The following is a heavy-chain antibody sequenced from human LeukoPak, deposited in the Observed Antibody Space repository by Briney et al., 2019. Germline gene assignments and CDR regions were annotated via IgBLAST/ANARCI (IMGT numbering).Heavy chain of an antibody. CDR2: INPDSGGT. CDR3: ATYEPTNNYDRSGYGNAFDI. CDR1: GYTFSDYY. V-gene: IGHV1-2*02. D-gene: IGHD3-22*01. Sequence: GATVKISCKASGYTFSDYYIHWVRQAPGQGLEWMGWINPDSGGTNYAQKFQGRVTMTRDTSIRTAYMELSRLRSDDTAVYYCATYEPTNNYDRSGYGNAFDIWGQGTMVTVSS. J-gene: IGHJ3*02.